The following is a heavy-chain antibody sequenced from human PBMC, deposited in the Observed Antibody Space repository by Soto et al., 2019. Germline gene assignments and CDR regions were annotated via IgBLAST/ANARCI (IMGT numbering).Heavy chain of an antibody. Sequence: LALTCSVSGGSVRTGSYHWSWIRQPPGKGLEWIGFIPNNGSPDYNPSLKSRVVVSIDRSKNQFSLKVNSVTAADTAVYFCARIGWGGDSWGQGTRVTVS. CDR3: ARIGWGGDS. V-gene: IGHV4-61*01. D-gene: IGHD7-27*01. J-gene: IGHJ4*02. CDR1: GGSVRTGSYH. CDR2: IPNNGSP.